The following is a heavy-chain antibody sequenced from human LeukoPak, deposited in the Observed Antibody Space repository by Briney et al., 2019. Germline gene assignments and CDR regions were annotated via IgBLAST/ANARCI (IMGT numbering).Heavy chain of an antibody. CDR2: IKSKTDGGTT. J-gene: IGHJ3*02. CDR1: GFTFSNAW. D-gene: IGHD2-2*01. CDR3: TTDPDIVVVPAALDI. Sequence: GGSLRLSCAASGFTFSNAWMSWIRQAPGKGLEWVGRIKSKTDGGTTDYAAPVKGRFTISRDDSKNTLYLQMNSLKTEDTAVYYCTTDPDIVVVPAALDIWGQGTMVTVSS. V-gene: IGHV3-15*01.